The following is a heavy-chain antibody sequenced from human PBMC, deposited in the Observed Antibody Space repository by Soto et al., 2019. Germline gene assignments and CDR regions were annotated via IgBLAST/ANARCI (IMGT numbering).Heavy chain of an antibody. Sequence: GALRVACAASVFTLRSYAMSWVRQAPGKGLEWVSAISGSGVSTYYADSVKGRFTISRDNSKNTLYLQMNSLRAEDTAVYYCAKEDLVFGVVIYYYYGMDVRGQGTTVTVSS. CDR1: VFTLRSYA. CDR2: ISGSGVST. CDR3: AKEDLVFGVVIYYYYGMDV. J-gene: IGHJ6*02. D-gene: IGHD3-3*01. V-gene: IGHV3-23*01.